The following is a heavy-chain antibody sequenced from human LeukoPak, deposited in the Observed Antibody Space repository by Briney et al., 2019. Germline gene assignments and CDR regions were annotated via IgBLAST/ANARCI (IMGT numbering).Heavy chain of an antibody. CDR3: ARGLRARITMVRGVINNNWFDP. CDR2: INHSGST. D-gene: IGHD3-10*01. Sequence: SETLSPTCAVYGGSFSGYYWSWIRQPPGKGLEWIGEINHSGSTNYNPSLKSRVTISVDTSKNQFSLKLSSVTAADTAVYYCARGLRARITMVRGVINNNWFDPWGQGTLVTVSS. V-gene: IGHV4-34*01. J-gene: IGHJ5*02. CDR1: GGSFSGYY.